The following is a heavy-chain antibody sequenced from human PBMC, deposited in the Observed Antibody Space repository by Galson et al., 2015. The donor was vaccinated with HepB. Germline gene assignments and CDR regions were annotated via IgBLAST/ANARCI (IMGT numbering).Heavy chain of an antibody. D-gene: IGHD6-19*01. V-gene: IGHV1-69*05. Sequence: SVKVSCKASGYTFTSYAISWVRQAPGQGLEWMGWIIPIFGKANYAQKLQGRVTITTDTSTSTAYMELSSLRSEDTAVYYCARVGAVAGGVFDYWGQGTLVTVSS. CDR2: IIPIFGKA. J-gene: IGHJ4*02. CDR3: ARVGAVAGGVFDY. CDR1: GYTFTSYA.